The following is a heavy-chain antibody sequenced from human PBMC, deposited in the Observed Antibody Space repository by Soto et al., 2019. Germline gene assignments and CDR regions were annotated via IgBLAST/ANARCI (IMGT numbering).Heavy chain of an antibody. J-gene: IGHJ3*02. CDR3: ARVPMVRGVPDAFDI. Sequence: QVQLQESGPGLVKPSQTLSLTCSVSGGSISSGGYYWSWIRQHPGKGREWIGYIFYSGRTYYNPYLKTRVTMSVATSKNQFSLKLSSVTAADTAVYYCARVPMVRGVPDAFDIWGQGTMVTVSS. D-gene: IGHD3-10*01. V-gene: IGHV4-31*03. CDR2: IFYSGRT. CDR1: GGSISSGGYY.